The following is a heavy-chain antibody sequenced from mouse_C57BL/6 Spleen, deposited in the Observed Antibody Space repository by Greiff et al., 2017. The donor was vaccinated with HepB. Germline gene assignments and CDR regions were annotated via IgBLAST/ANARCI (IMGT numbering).Heavy chain of an antibody. J-gene: IGHJ2*01. V-gene: IGHV1-76*01. Sequence: QVQLQQSGAELVRPGASVKLSCKASGYTFTDYYINWVKQRPGQGLEWIARIYPGSGNTYYNEKFKGKATLTAEKSSSTAYMQLSSLTSEDSAVYFCARERPPFDYWGQGTTLTVSS. CDR1: GYTFTDYY. CDR2: IYPGSGNT. CDR3: ARERPPFDY.